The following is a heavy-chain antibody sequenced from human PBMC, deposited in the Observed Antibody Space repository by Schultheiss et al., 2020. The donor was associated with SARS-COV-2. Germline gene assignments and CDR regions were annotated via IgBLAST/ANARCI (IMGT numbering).Heavy chain of an antibody. CDR3: AKDHNYGDYGTLYYFDY. CDR2: ISYDGSNK. J-gene: IGHJ4*02. CDR1: GFTFSSYG. Sequence: GGSLRLSCAASGFTFSSYGMHWVRQAPGKGLEWVAVISYDGSNKYYAESVKGRFTISRDNSKNTLYLQMNSLRTEDTAVYYCAKDHNYGDYGTLYYFDYWGQGTLVTVSS. V-gene: IGHV3-30*18. D-gene: IGHD4-17*01.